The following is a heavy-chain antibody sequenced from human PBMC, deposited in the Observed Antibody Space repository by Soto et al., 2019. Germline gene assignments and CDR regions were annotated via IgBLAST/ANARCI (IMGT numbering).Heavy chain of an antibody. CDR1: GFIFRSYA. J-gene: IGHJ4*02. CDR2: ITYDGING. D-gene: IGHD1-26*01. Sequence: GGSLRLSCLASGFIFRSYAMHWVRQAPGKGLEWVAVITYDGINGYYADSVRGRFAISRDNSKNTLYLQMNSLRPEDTAVYYCARAFSGSYPNFDYWGQGTLVTVSS. CDR3: ARAFSGSYPNFDY. V-gene: IGHV3-30*09.